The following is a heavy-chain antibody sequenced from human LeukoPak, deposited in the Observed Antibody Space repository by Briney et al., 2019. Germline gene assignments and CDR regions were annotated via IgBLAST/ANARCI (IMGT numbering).Heavy chain of an antibody. Sequence: PGGSLRLSCAASGFSFNMYWMHWVRQAPGKGLVWVSRISPDGSATTYADSVKGRFTISRDNAKNTLYLQMNSLRAEDTAMYYCARGAIPARLDYWGQGTLGTVSS. J-gene: IGHJ4*02. V-gene: IGHV3-74*03. CDR1: GFSFNMYW. CDR2: ISPDGSAT. D-gene: IGHD6-6*01. CDR3: ARGAIPARLDY.